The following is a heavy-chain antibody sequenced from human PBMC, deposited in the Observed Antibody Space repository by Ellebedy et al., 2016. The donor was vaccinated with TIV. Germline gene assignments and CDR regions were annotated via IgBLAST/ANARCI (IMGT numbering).Heavy chain of an antibody. V-gene: IGHV5-51*01. CDR2: IYPGDSDT. CDR3: ARHDVIGYGEPTPGDAFDI. CDR1: GYSFTSYL. J-gene: IGHJ3*02. Sequence: GESLKISXKGSGYSFTSYLIGWVRQMPGKGLQWMGIIYPGDSDTRYSPSFQGQVTISVDKSISTAYLQWTSLKASDTAMYYCARHDVIGYGEPTPGDAFDIWGQGTLVTVSS. D-gene: IGHD3-10*01.